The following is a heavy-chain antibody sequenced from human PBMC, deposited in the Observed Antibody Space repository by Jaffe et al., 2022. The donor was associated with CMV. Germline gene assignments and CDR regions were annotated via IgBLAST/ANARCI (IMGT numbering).Heavy chain of an antibody. CDR3: ARGYPPTTSYYFDY. Sequence: EVQLVESGGGLVQPGGSLRLSCAASGFTFSSYWMSWVRQAPGKGLEWVANIKQDGSEKYYVDSVKGRFTISRDNAKNSLYLQMNSLRAEDTAVYYCARGYPPTTSYYFDYWGQGTLVTVSS. CDR1: GFTFSSYW. CDR2: IKQDGSEK. D-gene: IGHD1-1*01. J-gene: IGHJ4*02. V-gene: IGHV3-7*04.